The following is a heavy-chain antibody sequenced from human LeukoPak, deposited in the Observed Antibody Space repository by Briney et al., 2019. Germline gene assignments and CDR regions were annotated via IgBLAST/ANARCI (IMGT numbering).Heavy chain of an antibody. V-gene: IGHV5-51*01. Sequence: GESLKISRKASGYSFANYWIGWVRQVPGKGLEWVAMINPGDTNIAYSPSFQAQVTISADRSISTAYLQWSSLKASDTAIYYCARPRRAERDEDFWGQGTLVTVSS. D-gene: IGHD1-1*01. CDR3: ARPRRAERDEDF. CDR2: INPGDTNI. CDR1: GYSFANYW. J-gene: IGHJ4*02.